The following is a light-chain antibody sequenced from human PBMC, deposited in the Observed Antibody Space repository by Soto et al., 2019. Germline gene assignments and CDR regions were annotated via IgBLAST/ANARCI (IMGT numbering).Light chain of an antibody. CDR1: QSVSSY. Sequence: EIVLTQSPATLSLSPGERATLSCRASQSVSSYLAWHQQKPGQAPRLLIYDASNRATGIPARFSGSGSGTAFTLTISSLAPEDFAVYYCQQRSNWPPTFGQGTKVEIK. J-gene: IGKJ1*01. CDR2: DAS. V-gene: IGKV3-11*01. CDR3: QQRSNWPPT.